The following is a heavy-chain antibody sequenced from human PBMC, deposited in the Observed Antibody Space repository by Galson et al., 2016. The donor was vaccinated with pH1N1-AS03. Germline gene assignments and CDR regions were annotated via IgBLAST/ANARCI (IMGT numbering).Heavy chain of an antibody. J-gene: IGHJ4*03. CDR2: IKEDGNDQ. V-gene: IGHV3-7*01. Sequence: SLRLSCAASGFTFGAFWMSWVRQAPGKGLEWVAKIKEDGNDQHYVASVKGRFTISRDNAKKSLFLQMNSLPADDTAVYYCARNRGVLQSSVVVLSYFEFWGLGSLVTVSS. CDR1: GFTFGAFW. D-gene: IGHD3-10*01. CDR3: ARNRGVLQSSVVVLSYFEF.